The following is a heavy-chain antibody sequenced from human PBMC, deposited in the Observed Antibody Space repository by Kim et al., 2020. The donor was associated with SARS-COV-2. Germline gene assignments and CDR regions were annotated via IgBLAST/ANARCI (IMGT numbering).Heavy chain of an antibody. CDR2: IYYTWTT. J-gene: IGHJ4*02. CDR3: VAYQYETTYDF. D-gene: IGHD1-1*01. CDR1: GGSISSSRHY. Sequence: SETLSLTCTVSGGSISSSRHYWAWIRQPPGKGLEWIGSIYYTWTTDYNPSLKGRVTISLDTSKNEFSLKLNSVTAADTAVYYCVAYQYETTYDFWGQGTLVAVSS. V-gene: IGHV4-39*01.